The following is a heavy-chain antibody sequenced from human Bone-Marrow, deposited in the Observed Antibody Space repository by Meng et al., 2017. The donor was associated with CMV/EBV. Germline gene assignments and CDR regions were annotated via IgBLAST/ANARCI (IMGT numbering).Heavy chain of an antibody. CDR3: ARGRRSGSYFFYYGMDV. V-gene: IGHV4-34*01. J-gene: IGHJ6*01. Sequence: SETLSLTCAVYGGSFSGYYWSWIRQPPGKGLEWIGEINHSGSTNYNPSLKSRVTISVDTSKNQFSLKLCSVTAADTAVYYCARGRRSGSYFFYYGMDVWGQGTTVTVSS. D-gene: IGHD1-26*01. CDR2: INHSGST. CDR1: GGSFSGYY.